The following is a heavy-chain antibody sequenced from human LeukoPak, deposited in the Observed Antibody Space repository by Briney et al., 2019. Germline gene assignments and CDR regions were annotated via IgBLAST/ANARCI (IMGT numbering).Heavy chain of an antibody. CDR3: AKDTASMYSSSTGDYMDV. Sequence: PGGSLRLSCAASGFTFDDYAMHWVRQAPGKGLEWVSGINWNSNNIDYADSVKGRFTISRDNAKNSLYLQMNSLREEDTALYYCAKDTASMYSSSTGDYMDVWGKGTTVTVSS. D-gene: IGHD6-13*01. CDR2: INWNSNNI. V-gene: IGHV3-9*01. J-gene: IGHJ6*03. CDR1: GFTFDDYA.